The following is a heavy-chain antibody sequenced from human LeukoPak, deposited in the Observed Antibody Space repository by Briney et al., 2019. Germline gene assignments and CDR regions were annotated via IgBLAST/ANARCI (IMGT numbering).Heavy chain of an antibody. J-gene: IGHJ4*02. CDR3: ARYLRWLQSPDPPDDF. Sequence: GESLKISCKGSGYTFTTYWIAWVRQMPGIGLEWMGTISPGDSDTRYSPSFQGQVTISADKSISTAYLQWSSLKASDTAIYYCARYLRWLQSPDPPDDFWGQGTLVTVSS. CDR2: ISPGDSDT. CDR1: GYTFTTYW. V-gene: IGHV5-51*01. D-gene: IGHD5-24*01.